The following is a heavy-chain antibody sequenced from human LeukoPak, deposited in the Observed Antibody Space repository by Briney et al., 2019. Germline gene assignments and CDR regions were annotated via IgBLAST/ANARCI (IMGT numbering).Heavy chain of an antibody. J-gene: IGHJ4*02. CDR3: AKEVRYSDLPGY. CDR2: ISYDGSNK. Sequence: GGSLRLSCAASGFTFSSYAMHWVRQAPGKGLEWVAVISYDGSNKYYADSVKGRFTISRDNSKNTLYLQMNSLRAEDTAVYYCAKEVRYSDLPGYWGQGTLVTVSS. V-gene: IGHV3-30*04. CDR1: GFTFSSYA. D-gene: IGHD5-18*01.